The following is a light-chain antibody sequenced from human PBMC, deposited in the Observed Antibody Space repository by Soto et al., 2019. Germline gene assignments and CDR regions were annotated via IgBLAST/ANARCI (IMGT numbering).Light chain of an antibody. CDR2: CAS. V-gene: IGKV3-20*01. CDR1: QSGSSSTY. J-gene: IGKJ2*01. Sequence: EIVLTQSPGTLSLSPGERATLSCRASQSGSSSTYLAWYQQKPGQAPRRLIYCASSRATGIPDRFSGSGSGSDCTLTISRLEPADFAVYYCHEYGSSPSYTFGQGTKLEIK. CDR3: HEYGSSPSYT.